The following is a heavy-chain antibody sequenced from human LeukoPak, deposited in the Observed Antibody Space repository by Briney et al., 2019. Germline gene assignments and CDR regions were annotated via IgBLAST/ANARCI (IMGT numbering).Heavy chain of an antibody. CDR2: IYYSGST. D-gene: IGHD3-22*01. V-gene: IGHV4-59*01. J-gene: IGHJ4*02. CDR3: ARARDYYDSSGHDY. Sequence: SEALSLPCTVPGGSIISYYWSWIRQPPGKGLEGIGYIYYSGSTNYNPSLKSRVTISVDTSKNQFSLKLSSVTAADTAVYYCARARDYYDSSGHDYWGQGTLVTVSS. CDR1: GGSIISYY.